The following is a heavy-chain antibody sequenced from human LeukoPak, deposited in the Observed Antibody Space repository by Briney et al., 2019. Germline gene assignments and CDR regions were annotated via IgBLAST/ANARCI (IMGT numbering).Heavy chain of an antibody. D-gene: IGHD2-15*01. CDR3: ARDGRYCSGGSCYSTEWYFDL. V-gene: IGHV1-46*01. Sequence: GESLKISCKASGYTFTSYYMHWVRQAPGQGLEWMGIINPSGGSTSYAQKFQGRVTMTRDTSTSTVYMELSSLRSEDTAVYYCARDGRYCSGGSCYSTEWYFDLWGRGTLVTVSS. CDR2: INPSGGST. CDR1: GYTFTSYY. J-gene: IGHJ2*01.